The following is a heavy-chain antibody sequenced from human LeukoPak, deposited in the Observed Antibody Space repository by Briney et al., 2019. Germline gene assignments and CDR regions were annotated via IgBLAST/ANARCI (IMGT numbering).Heavy chain of an antibody. CDR2: ITSSGTYI. CDR1: GFTFNNYN. D-gene: IGHD3-3*01. CDR3: ARSARLMKGVVEVTALDD. V-gene: IGHV3-21*01. J-gene: IGHJ4*02. Sequence: SGGSLRLSCAASGFTFNNYNMNWVRQAPGKALEWVSSITSSGTYIFYADSVKGRFTISRDNAKNSVYLEMNSLRADDTAVYYCARSARLMKGVVEVTALDDWGQGTLVTVSS.